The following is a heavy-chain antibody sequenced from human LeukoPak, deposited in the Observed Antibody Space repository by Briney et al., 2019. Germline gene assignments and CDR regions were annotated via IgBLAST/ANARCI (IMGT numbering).Heavy chain of an antibody. Sequence: PGGSLRLSCAASGFTFSTYSMNWVRQAPGKGLEWVSIITSTSNYIYYTGSVKGRFTISRDNAKNSLYLQMNSLRVEDTAVYYCARGVAADEEHYWGQGSLVTVSS. D-gene: IGHD6-13*01. CDR2: ITSTSNYI. CDR3: ARGVAADEEHY. J-gene: IGHJ4*02. CDR1: GFTFSTYS. V-gene: IGHV3-21*01.